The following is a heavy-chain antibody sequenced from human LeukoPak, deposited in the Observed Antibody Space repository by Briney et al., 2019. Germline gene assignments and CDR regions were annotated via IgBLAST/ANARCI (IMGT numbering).Heavy chain of an antibody. Sequence: ASVKVSCKASGYTFTSYGIRWVRQAPGQGLEWMGWISAYNGNTNYAQKLQGRVTMTTDTSTSTAYMELRSLRSDDTAVYYCARDPLSSWATLGYYYMDVWGKGTTVTVSS. CDR3: ARDPLSSWATLGYYYMDV. J-gene: IGHJ6*03. D-gene: IGHD6-13*01. CDR2: ISAYNGNT. V-gene: IGHV1-18*01. CDR1: GYTFTSYG.